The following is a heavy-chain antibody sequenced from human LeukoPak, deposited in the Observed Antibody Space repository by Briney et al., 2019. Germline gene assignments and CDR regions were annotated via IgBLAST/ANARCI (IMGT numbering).Heavy chain of an antibody. CDR3: ARVPSDY. CDR1: GFTFTDYA. CDR2: ISSSSNYI. V-gene: IGHV3-21*01. Sequence: GGSLRLSCGSSGFTFTDYAMNWIRQAPGKGLEWVSSISSSSNYIYYADSVKGRFTISRDNAKNSLYLQMNSLRAEDTAVYYCARVPSDYWGQGTLVTVSS. J-gene: IGHJ4*02.